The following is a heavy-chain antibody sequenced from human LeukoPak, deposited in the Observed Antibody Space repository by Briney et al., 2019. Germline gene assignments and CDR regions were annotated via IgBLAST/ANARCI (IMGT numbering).Heavy chain of an antibody. CDR1: GFTFSSYG. CDR3: AKVDYYASGSPFDY. D-gene: IGHD3-10*01. J-gene: IGHJ4*02. V-gene: IGHV3-30*02. CDR2: IRYDGSNK. Sequence: GGSLRLSCAASGFTFSSYGMHWVRQAPGKGLEWVAFIRYDGSNKYYADSVKGRFTISRDNSKNTLYLQMNSLRAEDTAVYYCAKVDYYASGSPFDYWGQGTLVTVSS.